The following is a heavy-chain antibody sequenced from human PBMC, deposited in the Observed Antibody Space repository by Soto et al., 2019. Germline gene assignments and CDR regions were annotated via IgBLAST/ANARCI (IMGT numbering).Heavy chain of an antibody. CDR3: ARDGEGF. CDR1: GFTFDDYA. J-gene: IGHJ4*02. CDR2: ISWNSGSI. V-gene: IGHV3-9*01. D-gene: IGHD2-21*01. Sequence: EVQLVESGGGLVQPGRSLRLSCAASGFTFDDYAMHWVRQAPGKGLEWVSGISWNSGSIGYADSVKGRFTISRDNAKNSLYLQMNSLRVEDTAMYYCARDGEGFWGQGTLVTVSS.